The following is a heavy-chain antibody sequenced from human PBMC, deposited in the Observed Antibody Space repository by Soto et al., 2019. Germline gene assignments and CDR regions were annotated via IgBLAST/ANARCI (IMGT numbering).Heavy chain of an antibody. V-gene: IGHV1-24*01. Sequence: VRLAQSGAEVKKPGASVRVSCQVSGDSLTDLSIHWVRQTPGKGLEWMGGFEPEDGKTVYAQKFQGRVTMTEDASTDTAYMDLSSLRSDDPALYYCATVGSRGWDSSFDSWGQGTLVTVSS. J-gene: IGHJ4*02. CDR2: FEPEDGKT. CDR3: ATVGSRGWDSSFDS. D-gene: IGHD6-19*01. CDR1: GDSLTDLS.